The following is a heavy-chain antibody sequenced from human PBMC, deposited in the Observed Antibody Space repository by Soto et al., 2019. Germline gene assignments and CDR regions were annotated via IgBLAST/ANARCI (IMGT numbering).Heavy chain of an antibody. CDR1: GFTFSSYG. CDR2: IWYDGSNK. D-gene: IGHD1-26*01. J-gene: IGHJ3*02. Sequence: QVQLVESGGGVVQPGRSLRLSCAVSGFTFSSYGMHWVRQAPGKGLEWVAVIWYDGSNKYYADSVKGRFTIARDNSTNTVFLQMNSLRADDSALYYCARVMGATVTSAFDIGGQGTMVTVSS. V-gene: IGHV3-33*01. CDR3: ARVMGATVTSAFDI.